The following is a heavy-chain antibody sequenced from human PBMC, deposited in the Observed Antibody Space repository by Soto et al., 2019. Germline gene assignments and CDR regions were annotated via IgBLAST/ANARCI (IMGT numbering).Heavy chain of an antibody. CDR2: IYSGGST. CDR1: GFTVSSNY. Sequence: PGGSLRLSCAASGFTVSSNYMSWVRQAPGKGLEWVSVIYSGGSTYYADSVKGRFTISRHNSKNTLYLQMNSLRAEDTAVYYCARERLFICSSTSCYRKSNNYYYYYMDVWGKGTTVTVSS. CDR3: ARERLFICSSTSCYRKSNNYYYYYMDV. J-gene: IGHJ6*03. V-gene: IGHV3-53*04. D-gene: IGHD2-2*02.